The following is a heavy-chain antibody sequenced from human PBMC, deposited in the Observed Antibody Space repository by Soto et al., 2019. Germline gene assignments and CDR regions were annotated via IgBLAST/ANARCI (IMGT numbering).Heavy chain of an antibody. J-gene: IGHJ4*02. CDR3: ARGGEKSIVATTSSAKYFDY. CDR2: ISYDGSNK. D-gene: IGHD5-12*01. V-gene: IGHV3-30-3*01. Sequence: PGGSLRLSCAASGFTFSSYAMHWVRQAPGKGLEWVAVISYDGSNKYYADSVKGRFTISRDNSKNTLYLQMNSLRAEDTAVYYCARGGEKSIVATTSSAKYFDYWGQGTLVTVSS. CDR1: GFTFSSYA.